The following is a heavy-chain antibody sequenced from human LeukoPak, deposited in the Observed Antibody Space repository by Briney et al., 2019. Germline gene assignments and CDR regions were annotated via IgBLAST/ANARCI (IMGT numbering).Heavy chain of an antibody. CDR1: GFTFSSYW. Sequence: GGSLRLSCEASGFTFSSYWMSWVRQAPGKGLEWVANIKQDGSEKYYVDSVKGRFTISRDNAKNSLYLQMNSLRAEDTAVYYCAKKGYYDGSGYYMYYFDHWGQGTLVTVSS. V-gene: IGHV3-7*03. J-gene: IGHJ4*02. CDR2: IKQDGSEK. D-gene: IGHD3-22*01. CDR3: AKKGYYDGSGYYMYYFDH.